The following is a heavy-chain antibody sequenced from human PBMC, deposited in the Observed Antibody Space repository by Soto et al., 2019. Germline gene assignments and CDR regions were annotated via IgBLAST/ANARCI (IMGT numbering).Heavy chain of an antibody. CDR2: INSDASTT. V-gene: IGHV3-74*01. CDR1: GFTISNYW. J-gene: IGHJ6*02. Sequence: EVQLVESGGGLVQPGGSLRLSCVASGFTISNYWMHWVRQAPGKVLVWVSRINSDASTTDYADSVKGRFTISRDNAKNKLYLQMNSLRAEDTAVYYCARGFRWGMDVWGQGTTVTVSS. CDR3: ARGFRWGMDV. D-gene: IGHD3-16*02.